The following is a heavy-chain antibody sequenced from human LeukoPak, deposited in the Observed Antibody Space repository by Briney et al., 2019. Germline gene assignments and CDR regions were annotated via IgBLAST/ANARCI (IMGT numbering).Heavy chain of an antibody. Sequence: ASVKVSCKASGYTFTGYYMHWVRQAPGQGLEWMGWISAYNGKTNYAQKLQGRVTMTTDTSTSTAYMELRSLRSDDAAVYYCARTYCVNGVCSAFDYWGQGTLVTVSS. V-gene: IGHV1-18*04. CDR1: GYTFTGYY. CDR3: ARTYCVNGVCSAFDY. CDR2: ISAYNGKT. D-gene: IGHD2-8*01. J-gene: IGHJ4*02.